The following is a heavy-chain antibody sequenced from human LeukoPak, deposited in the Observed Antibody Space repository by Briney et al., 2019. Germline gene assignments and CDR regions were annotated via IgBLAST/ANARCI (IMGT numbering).Heavy chain of an antibody. CDR3: AKGVLISGYFDY. J-gene: IGHJ4*02. V-gene: IGHV3-7*01. D-gene: IGHD3-22*01. CDR1: GFSFSSYW. CDR2: IKQDGSEK. Sequence: GGSLRLSCAASGFSFSSYWMSWVRQAPGKGLEWVANIKQDGSEKYYVDSVKGRFTISRDNAKNSLNLQMNSLRDEDTAVYFCAKGVLISGYFDYWGQGTLVTVSS.